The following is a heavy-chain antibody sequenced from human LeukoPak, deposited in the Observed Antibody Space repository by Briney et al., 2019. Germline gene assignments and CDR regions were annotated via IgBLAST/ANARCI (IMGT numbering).Heavy chain of an antibody. CDR2: IKQDGSEK. V-gene: IGHV3-7*01. CDR1: GFTFSSYW. J-gene: IGHJ3*01. CDR3: ARIVRGIVMPQNAFDV. D-gene: IGHD3-22*01. Sequence: GGSLRLSCAASGFTFSSYWMTWVRQAPGKGLEWVANIKQDGSEKFSVDSVRGRFTISRDNAKSSLYLQMNSLRDKDTAVYYCARIVRGIVMPQNAFDVWGQGTKVTVSS.